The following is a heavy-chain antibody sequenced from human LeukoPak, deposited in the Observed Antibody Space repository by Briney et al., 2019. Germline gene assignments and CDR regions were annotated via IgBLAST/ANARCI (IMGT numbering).Heavy chain of an antibody. Sequence: SETLSLTCTVSGGSISSSSYYWGWIRQPPGKGLEWIGSIYYSGSTYYNPSLKSRVTISVDTSKNQFSLKLSSVTAADTAVYYCARLGAKALAGRSDYWGRGTPVTVSS. D-gene: IGHD3-16*01. V-gene: IGHV4-39*01. CDR2: IYYSGST. J-gene: IGHJ4*02. CDR1: GGSISSSSYY. CDR3: ARLGAKALAGRSDY.